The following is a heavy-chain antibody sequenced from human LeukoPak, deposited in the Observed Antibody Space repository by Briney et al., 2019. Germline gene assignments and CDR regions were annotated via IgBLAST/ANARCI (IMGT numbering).Heavy chain of an antibody. D-gene: IGHD2-15*01. Sequence: SGTLSLTCTVSGASVNDNYWSWSRQPAGKTPEWIGRIYTDGSTNYNPSLKSRVAISVDTSTNQFSLFLRSVTAADTAIYYCTIGSSSGSLAYWGQGTLVTVSS. CDR2: IYTDGST. V-gene: IGHV4-4*07. J-gene: IGHJ4*02. CDR1: GASVNDNY. CDR3: TIGSSSGSLAY.